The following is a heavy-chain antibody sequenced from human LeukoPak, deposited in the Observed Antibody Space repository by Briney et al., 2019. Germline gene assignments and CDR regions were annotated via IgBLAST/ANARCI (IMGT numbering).Heavy chain of an antibody. CDR1: GASVSSSGYY. CDR3: GRETIAATGTSVFFDY. CDR2: IYHSGST. J-gene: IGHJ4*02. Sequence: SETLSLTCTVSGASVSSSGYYWSWIRQPPGKGLEWIGYIYHSGSTNYNPSLKSRVTISVDTSKNQFSLKLTSMTAADTAVYYCGRETIAATGTSVFFDYWGQGALVTVSS. D-gene: IGHD6-13*01. V-gene: IGHV4-61*08.